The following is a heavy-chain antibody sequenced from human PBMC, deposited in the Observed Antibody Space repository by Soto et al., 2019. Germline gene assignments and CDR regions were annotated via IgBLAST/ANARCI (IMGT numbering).Heavy chain of an antibody. Sequence: SETLSLTCTVSGGSISSYYWSWIRQPPGKGLEWIGYIYYSGSTNYNPSLKSRVTISVDTSKNQFSLKLSSVTAADTAVYYCERGLHGWFDPWGQGTLVTVSS. D-gene: IGHD5-12*01. CDR2: IYYSGST. J-gene: IGHJ5*02. CDR1: GGSISSYY. CDR3: ERGLHGWFDP. V-gene: IGHV4-59*01.